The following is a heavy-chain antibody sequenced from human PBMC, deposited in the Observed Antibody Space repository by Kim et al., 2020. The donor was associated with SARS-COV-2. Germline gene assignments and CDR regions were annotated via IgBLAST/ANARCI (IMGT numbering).Heavy chain of an antibody. Sequence: RFTISRDNSKNTLYLQMNSLRAEDTAVYYCARDGDRITMVRGVIRGAFDIWGQGTMVTVSS. V-gene: IGHV3-30*07. J-gene: IGHJ3*02. CDR3: ARDGDRITMVRGVIRGAFDI. D-gene: IGHD3-10*01.